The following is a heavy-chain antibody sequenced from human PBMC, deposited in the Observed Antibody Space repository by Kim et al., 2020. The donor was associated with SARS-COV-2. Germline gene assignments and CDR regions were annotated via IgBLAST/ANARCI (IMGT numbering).Heavy chain of an antibody. J-gene: IGHJ4*02. CDR1: GGSFSGYY. V-gene: IGHV4-34*01. D-gene: IGHD3-22*01. Sequence: SETLSLTCAVYGGSFSGYYWSWIRQPPGKGLEWIGEINHSGSTNYNPSLKSRVTISEDTSKNQFSLKLSSVTAADTAVYYCARGWAYYYDRSGYYTFDYWGQGTLVTVSS. CDR2: INHSGST. CDR3: ARGWAYYYDRSGYYTFDY.